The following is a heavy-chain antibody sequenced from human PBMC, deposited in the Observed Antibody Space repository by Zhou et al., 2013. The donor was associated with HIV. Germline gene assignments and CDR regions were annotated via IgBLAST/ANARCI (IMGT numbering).Heavy chain of an antibody. J-gene: IGHJ3*01. CDR1: GFGLSGNA. D-gene: IGHD3-10*01. Sequence: EVQLLESGGGLVQPGGSLRLSCAASGFGLSGNAMNWVRQAPGKGLEWVASLGSDGLAWYAVSVKGRFTVSRDISRNTLFLEMNNVRPEDTAVYFCAKSSRGSGSSGAFDFWGQGTMVTVSS. CDR2: SLGSDGLA. V-gene: IGHV3-23*01. CDR3: AKSSRGSGSSGAFDF.